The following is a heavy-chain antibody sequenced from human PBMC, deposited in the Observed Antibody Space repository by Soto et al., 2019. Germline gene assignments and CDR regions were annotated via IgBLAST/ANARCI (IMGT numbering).Heavy chain of an antibody. CDR1: GGSFSGYY. Sequence: PSETLSLTCAVYGGSFSGYYWSWIRQPPGKGLEWIGEINHSGSTNYNPSLKSRVTISVDTSKNQFSLKLSSVTAADTAVYYCARAPSQYSSGSYGMDVWGQGTTVTVSS. CDR2: INHSGST. J-gene: IGHJ6*02. V-gene: IGHV4-34*01. CDR3: ARAPSQYSSGSYGMDV. D-gene: IGHD6-19*01.